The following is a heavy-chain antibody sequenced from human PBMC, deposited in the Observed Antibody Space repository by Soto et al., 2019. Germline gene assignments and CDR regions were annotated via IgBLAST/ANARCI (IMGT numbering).Heavy chain of an antibody. Sequence: QVQLVQSGAEVKKPGASVKVSCEASGYTFTSFAVHWVRQAPGQRLEWMGWINTGNGNTRYSKKFQGRVSITRDTAANTSFMELGSLTSDDTAVYYSASLPASTYHGYWGPVSLLIVSS. CDR3: ASLPASTYHGY. CDR2: INTGNGNT. CDR1: GYTFTSFA. D-gene: IGHD6-25*01. V-gene: IGHV1-3*04. J-gene: IGHJ4*02.